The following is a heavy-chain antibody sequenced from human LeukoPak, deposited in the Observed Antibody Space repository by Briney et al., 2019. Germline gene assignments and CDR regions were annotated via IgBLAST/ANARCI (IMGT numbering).Heavy chain of an antibody. V-gene: IGHV3-53*01. CDR3: ARERDIAVAGTSGMDV. Sequence: GGSLRLSCVASGLTVSSNYMTWVRQAPGKGLEWVSVIYSGGSTYYAESVKGRFTISRDNSKNTVYLQMNSLRAEDTAVYYCARERDIAVAGTSGMDVWGQGTTVTVSS. CDR1: GLTVSSNY. J-gene: IGHJ6*02. D-gene: IGHD6-13*01. CDR2: IYSGGST.